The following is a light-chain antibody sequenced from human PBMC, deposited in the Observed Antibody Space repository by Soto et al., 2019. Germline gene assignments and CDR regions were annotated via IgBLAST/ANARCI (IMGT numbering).Light chain of an antibody. CDR1: SSNIGGNS. J-gene: IGLJ1*01. CDR3: GSWDSSLSAYV. CDR2: DDN. V-gene: IGLV1-51*01. Sequence: QSVLTQPPSVSAAPGQKVTISCSGSSSNIGGNSVSWYQQLPGTAPKLHIYDDNKRPSGIPDRFSGSKSGTSATLGITGFQTGDEADYYGGSWDSSLSAYVFGTGTKVTVL.